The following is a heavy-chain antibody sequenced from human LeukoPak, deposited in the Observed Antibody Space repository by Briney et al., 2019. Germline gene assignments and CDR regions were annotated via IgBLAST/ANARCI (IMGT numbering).Heavy chain of an antibody. V-gene: IGHV1-18*01. CDR2: ISAYNGDI. CDR1: GYTFTKYG. CDR3: ARESGSDAFDI. J-gene: IGHJ3*02. Sequence: ASVKVSCKASGYTFTKYGVSWVRQAPGQGLEWMGWISAYNGDIKYAQRGKGRVTMTTDTSTSTVYMELRSLRSDDTAVYYCARESGSDAFDIWGQGTMVTVSP.